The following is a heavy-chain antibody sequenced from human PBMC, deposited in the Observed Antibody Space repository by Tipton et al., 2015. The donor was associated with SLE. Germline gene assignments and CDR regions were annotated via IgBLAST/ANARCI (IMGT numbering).Heavy chain of an antibody. CDR2: IYFTGST. CDR3: ARVGNYDLDY. V-gene: IGHV4-59*11. D-gene: IGHD3-3*01. Sequence: TLSLTCTVSGGSISTHYWSWIRQPPGKGLEWIGYIYFTGSTNYDPSLKGRVTISVDTPKKQFSLKLSSVTAADTAVYYCARVGNYDLDYWGQGTLVTVSS. CDR1: GGSISTHY. J-gene: IGHJ4*02.